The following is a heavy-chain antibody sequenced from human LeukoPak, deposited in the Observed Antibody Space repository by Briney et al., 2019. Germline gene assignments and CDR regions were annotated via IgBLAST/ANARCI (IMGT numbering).Heavy chain of an antibody. J-gene: IGHJ3*02. CDR3: ARDWGSGNGFDI. CDR2: IHTSGFT. CDR1: GGSISSASHY. D-gene: IGHD3-10*01. Sequence: SETLSLTCTVSGGSISSASHYWSRIRQPAGKGLEWIGRIHTSGFTNYNPSLKSRVTISLDTSKNQFSLMLNSVTAADTAVYYCARDWGSGNGFDIWGQGTMVTVSS. V-gene: IGHV4-61*02.